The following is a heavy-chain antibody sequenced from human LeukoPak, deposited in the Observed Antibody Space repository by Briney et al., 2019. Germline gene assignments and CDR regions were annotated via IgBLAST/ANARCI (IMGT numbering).Heavy chain of an antibody. CDR2: IYPGDSDT. CDR3: ATLDPGDGHWYFDL. Sequence: GESLKISCKDSGYRFTSYWIDWVRQMPGKGLGWMGIIYPGDSDTRYSPSFQGQVTISADKSISTAYLQWSSLKASDTAMYYCATLDPGDGHWYFDLWGRGTLVTVSS. D-gene: IGHD3-16*01. J-gene: IGHJ2*01. V-gene: IGHV5-51*01. CDR1: GYRFTSYW.